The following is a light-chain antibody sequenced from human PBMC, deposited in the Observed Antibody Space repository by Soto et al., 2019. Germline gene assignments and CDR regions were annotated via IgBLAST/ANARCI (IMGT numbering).Light chain of an antibody. V-gene: IGLV3-1*01. CDR3: QAWDSSTVV. Sequence: ELTQPPSVSVSPGQTASITCSGDKLGNKYACWYQQKPGQSPVLVIYQDSKRPSGIPERFSGSNSGNTATLTISGTQAMDEADYYCQAWDSSTVVFGGGTKLTVL. CDR1: KLGNKY. CDR2: QDS. J-gene: IGLJ2*01.